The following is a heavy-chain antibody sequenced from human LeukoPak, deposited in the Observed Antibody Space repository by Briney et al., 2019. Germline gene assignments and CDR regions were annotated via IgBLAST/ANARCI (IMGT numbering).Heavy chain of an antibody. CDR3: ARSIVATIADY. J-gene: IGHJ4*02. V-gene: IGHV1-2*02. D-gene: IGHD5-12*01. CDR2: INPNSGGT. CDR1: GYTFTGYY. Sequence: ASVKVSCKASGYTFTGYYMHCVRQAPGQGLGWMGWINPNSGGTNYAQKFQGRVTMTRDTSISTAYMELSRLRSDDTAVYYCARSIVATIADYWGQGTLVTVSS.